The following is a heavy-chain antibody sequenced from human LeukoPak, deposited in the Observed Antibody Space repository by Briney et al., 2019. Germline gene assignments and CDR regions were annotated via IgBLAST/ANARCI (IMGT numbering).Heavy chain of an antibody. Sequence: GGSLRLSCAASGFTFSSYDMHWVRQAPGKGLEWVAFIQFDGSNKYYADSVKGRFTISRDNSKNTLYLQMNSLRAEDTAVYYCAKVGSSSSPYYYYMDVWGKGTTVTVSS. J-gene: IGHJ6*03. CDR1: GFTFSSYD. D-gene: IGHD6-6*01. CDR2: IQFDGSNK. V-gene: IGHV3-30*02. CDR3: AKVGSSSSPYYYYMDV.